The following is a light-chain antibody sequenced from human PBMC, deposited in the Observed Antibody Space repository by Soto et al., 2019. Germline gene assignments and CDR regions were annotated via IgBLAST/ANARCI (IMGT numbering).Light chain of an antibody. V-gene: IGKV3-11*01. CDR2: DSS. CDR1: QNVDKF. Sequence: EIVLTQSPATLSLSPGERATLSCRASQNVDKFLAWYQQRPGQPPRLLIFDSSNRATGVPVRFSGSGSGTDFTLTISRLEPEDFAAYFCQVYGTSSKTFGQGTKVDI. J-gene: IGKJ1*01. CDR3: QVYGTSSKT.